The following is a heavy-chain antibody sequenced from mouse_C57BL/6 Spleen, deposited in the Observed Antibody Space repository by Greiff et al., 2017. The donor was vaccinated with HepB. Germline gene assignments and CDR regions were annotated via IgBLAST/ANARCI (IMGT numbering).Heavy chain of an antibody. Sequence: QVQLQQSGAELARPGASVKLSCKASGYTFTSYGISWVKQRTGQGLEWIGEIYPRSGNTYYNEKFKGKATLTADKSSSTAYMELRSLTSEDSAVYVCARSEDYYGSRPFDYWGQGTTLTVSS. CDR3: ARSEDYYGSRPFDY. J-gene: IGHJ2*01. CDR2: IYPRSGNT. CDR1: GYTFTSYG. V-gene: IGHV1-81*01. D-gene: IGHD1-1*01.